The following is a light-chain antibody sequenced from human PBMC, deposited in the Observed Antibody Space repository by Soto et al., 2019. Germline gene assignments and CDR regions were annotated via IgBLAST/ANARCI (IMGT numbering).Light chain of an antibody. V-gene: IGLV2-23*02. CDR1: SSVVGTYNL. Sequence: QSALTQPASVSGSPGQSITISCTGTSSVVGTYNLVSWYQQHPGKAPKLLISEVDKRPSGVSNRFSGSKSGNRASLTISGLQAEDEADYYCCSYASTITWVFGGGTKLTVL. CDR2: EVD. CDR3: CSYASTITWV. J-gene: IGLJ3*02.